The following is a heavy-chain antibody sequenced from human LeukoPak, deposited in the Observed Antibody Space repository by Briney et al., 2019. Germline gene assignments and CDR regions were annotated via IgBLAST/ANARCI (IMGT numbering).Heavy chain of an antibody. D-gene: IGHD6-19*01. J-gene: IGHJ4*02. CDR2: INPNSGGT. CDR3: ARRGAGIAVAGTVSE. Sequence: ASVKVSCKASGYTFTGYYMHWVRQAPGQGLEWMGRINPNSGGTNYAQKFQGRVTMTRDTSISTAYMELSRLRSDDTAGYYCARRGAGIAVAGTVSEWGQGTLVTVSS. V-gene: IGHV1-2*06. CDR1: GYTFTGYY.